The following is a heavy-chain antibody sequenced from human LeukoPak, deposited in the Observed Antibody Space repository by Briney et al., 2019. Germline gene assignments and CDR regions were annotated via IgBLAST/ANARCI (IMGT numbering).Heavy chain of an antibody. V-gene: IGHV3-74*01. CDR3: ARDTLQVIGAAGNDY. J-gene: IGHJ4*02. Sequence: GGSLRLSCEASGFTFSTYRMHWVRQAPGKGLVWVSSIHSDGISTRYADSVKGRFTISRDNTKNTLFLQMNSLRAEDTAVYYCARDTLQVIGAAGNDYWGQGTLVTVSS. CDR1: GFTFSTYR. CDR2: IHSDGIST. D-gene: IGHD6-13*01.